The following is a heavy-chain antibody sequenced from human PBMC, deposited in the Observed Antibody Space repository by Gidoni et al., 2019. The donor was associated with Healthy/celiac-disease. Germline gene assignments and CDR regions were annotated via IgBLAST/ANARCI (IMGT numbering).Heavy chain of an antibody. Sequence: EVQLVESGGGLVKPGGSLRLSCEASGYTFSSYSMNWVRQAPGKGLEWVSSISSSSSYIYYADSVKGRFTISRDNAKNSLYLQMTSLRAEDTAVYYCARGFILRFLEWPQSDWFDPWGQGPLVTVSS. V-gene: IGHV3-21*01. CDR2: ISSSSSYI. J-gene: IGHJ5*02. D-gene: IGHD3-3*01. CDR3: ARGFILRFLEWPQSDWFDP. CDR1: GYTFSSYS.